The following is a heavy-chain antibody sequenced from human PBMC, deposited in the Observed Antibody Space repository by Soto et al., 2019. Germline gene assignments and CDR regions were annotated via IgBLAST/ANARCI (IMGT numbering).Heavy chain of an antibody. D-gene: IGHD3-9*01. J-gene: IGHJ5*02. Sequence: SETLSLTCTVSGGSISSYYWSWIRQPPGKGLEWIGYIYYSGSTNYNPSLKSRVTISVDTSKNQFSLKLSSVTAADTAVYYCARDSYYDILTGYPQGWFDPWGQGTLVTVSS. CDR3: ARDSYYDILTGYPQGWFDP. CDR2: IYYSGST. CDR1: GGSISSYY. V-gene: IGHV4-59*01.